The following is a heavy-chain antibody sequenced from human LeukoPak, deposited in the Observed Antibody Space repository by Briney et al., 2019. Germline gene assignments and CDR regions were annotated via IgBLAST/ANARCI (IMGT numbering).Heavy chain of an antibody. Sequence: SETLSLTCSVSGGSIVSYYWSWIRQPPGRGLEWIGYIYHTGTTNYNPSLKSRVTISVDTSKNQFSLKLSSVTAADTAVYYCARGRGYYDSSGYFHWGQGTLVTVSS. CDR1: GGSIVSYY. CDR2: IYHTGTT. CDR3: ARGRGYYDSSGYFH. J-gene: IGHJ4*02. V-gene: IGHV4-59*01. D-gene: IGHD3-22*01.